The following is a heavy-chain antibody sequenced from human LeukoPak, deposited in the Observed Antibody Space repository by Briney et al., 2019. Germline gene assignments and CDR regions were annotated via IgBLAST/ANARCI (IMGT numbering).Heavy chain of an antibody. J-gene: IGHJ4*02. Sequence: PGGSLRLSCAASGFTVSSNYMSWVRQAPGKGLEWVSVIYSGGSTYYADSVKGRFTSSRDNSKNTLYLQMNSLRAEDTAVYYCAREYRNYYDSSGPFDYWGQGTLVTVSS. V-gene: IGHV3-53*01. D-gene: IGHD3-22*01. CDR3: AREYRNYYDSSGPFDY. CDR1: GFTVSSNY. CDR2: IYSGGST.